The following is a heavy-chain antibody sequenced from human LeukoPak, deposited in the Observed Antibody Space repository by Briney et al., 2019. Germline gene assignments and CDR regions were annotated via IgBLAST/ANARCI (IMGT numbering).Heavy chain of an antibody. D-gene: IGHD3-22*01. Sequence: SETLSLTCAVSGGSISSSNWWSWVRQPPGKGLEWIGEIYHSGSTNYNPTLKSRVTISVDKSKNQFSLKLSSVTAADTAVYYCARDLYYYDSSGSYYFDYWGQGTLVTVSS. V-gene: IGHV4-4*02. CDR1: GGSISSSNW. CDR3: ARDLYYYDSSGSYYFDY. J-gene: IGHJ4*02. CDR2: IYHSGST.